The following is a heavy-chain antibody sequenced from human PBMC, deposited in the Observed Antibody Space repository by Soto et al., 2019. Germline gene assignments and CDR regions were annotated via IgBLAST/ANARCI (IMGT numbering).Heavy chain of an antibody. CDR3: ARDKDRQQLGGNYYYIWDV. J-gene: IGHJ6*02. Sequence: QVQLEQSGDEVKKPGSSVKVSCKASGGTFSTSAISWVRQAPGQGLEWMGGIMPICRKPDYAQQFQGRVTVTADESTSTAYMELSGLRSDDTAVYYCARDKDRQQLGGNYYYIWDVWGQGTTVIVSS. CDR2: IMPICRKP. D-gene: IGHD3-3*02. CDR1: GGTFSTSA. V-gene: IGHV1-69*12.